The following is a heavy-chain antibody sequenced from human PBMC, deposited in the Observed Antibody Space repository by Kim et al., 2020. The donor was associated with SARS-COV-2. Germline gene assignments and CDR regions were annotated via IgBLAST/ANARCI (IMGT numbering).Heavy chain of an antibody. Sequence: GGSLRLSCAASGFTFSSYWMSWVRQAPGKGLEWVANIKQDGSEKYYVDSVKGRFTISRDNAKNSLYLQMNSLRAEDTAVYYCARHYSSSWYLNPRFDYWGQRTLVTVSS. CDR1: GFTFSSYW. J-gene: IGHJ4*02. V-gene: IGHV3-7*03. D-gene: IGHD6-13*01. CDR2: IKQDGSEK. CDR3: ARHYSSSWYLNPRFDY.